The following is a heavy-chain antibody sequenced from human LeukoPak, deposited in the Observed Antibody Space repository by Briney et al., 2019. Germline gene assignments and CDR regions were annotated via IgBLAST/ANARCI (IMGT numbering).Heavy chain of an antibody. V-gene: IGHV4-38-2*02. Sequence: SETLSLTCTVSGYSISSGYYWGWIRQPPGKGLEWIGSIYHSGSTYYNPSLKSRVTISVGTSKNQFSLKLSSVTAADTAVYYCARDGVVPAASFDYWGQGTLVTVSS. CDR3: ARDGVVPAASFDY. CDR2: IYHSGST. J-gene: IGHJ4*02. CDR1: GYSISSGYY. D-gene: IGHD2-2*01.